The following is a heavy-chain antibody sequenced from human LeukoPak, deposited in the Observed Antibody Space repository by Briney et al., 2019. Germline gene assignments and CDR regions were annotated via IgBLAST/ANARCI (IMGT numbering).Heavy chain of an antibody. V-gene: IGHV3-66*01. D-gene: IGHD3-9*01. CDR3: ARDGGSGTSTGYNGYYYYGMDV. Sequence: PGGSLRLSCAASGFTVINNYMSWVRQAPGKGLEWVSFIYSGDSTYYADSVKGRFTISRDSSKNTVHLQMNSLRAEDTAVYYCARDGGSGTSTGYNGYYYYGMDVWGRGTTVTVSS. CDR2: IYSGDST. CDR1: GFTVINNY. J-gene: IGHJ6*02.